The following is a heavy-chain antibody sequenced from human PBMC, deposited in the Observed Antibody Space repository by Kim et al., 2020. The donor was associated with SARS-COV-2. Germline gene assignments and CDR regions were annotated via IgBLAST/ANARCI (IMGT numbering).Heavy chain of an antibody. Sequence: SETLSLTCAVYGGSFSGYYWSWIRQPPGKGLEWIGEINHSGSTNYNPSLKSRVTISVDTSKNQFSLKLSSVTAADTAVYYCARAPYGSGSYYNWGNFDYWGQGTLVTVSS. V-gene: IGHV4-34*01. CDR3: ARAPYGSGSYYNWGNFDY. CDR2: INHSGST. D-gene: IGHD3-10*01. J-gene: IGHJ4*02. CDR1: GGSFSGYY.